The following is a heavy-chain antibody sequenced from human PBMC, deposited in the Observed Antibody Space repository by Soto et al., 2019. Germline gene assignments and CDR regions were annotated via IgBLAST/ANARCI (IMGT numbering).Heavy chain of an antibody. Sequence: GGSLRLSCAASGFTFRNYGMNWARQAPGKGLEWVSYIGIGSSTKYYAESVKGRFTISRDNAKNSLYLQMNSLRAEDTAVYYCARDQLYYNDISGRPLNAFDVWGQGTMVTVS. CDR2: IGIGSSTK. V-gene: IGHV3-48*01. D-gene: IGHD3-22*01. CDR3: ARDQLYYNDISGRPLNAFDV. CDR1: GFTFRNYG. J-gene: IGHJ3*01.